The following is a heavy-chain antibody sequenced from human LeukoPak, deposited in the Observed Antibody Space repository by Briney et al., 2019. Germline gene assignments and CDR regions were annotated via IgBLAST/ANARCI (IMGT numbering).Heavy chain of an antibody. Sequence: SETLSLTCAVYGGSFSGYYWSWIRQPPGKGLEWIGEINHSGSTNYNPSLKGRVTISVDTSKNQFSLKLSSVTAADTAVYYCASDGYGSGSRIPDYWGQGTLVTVSS. V-gene: IGHV4-34*01. CDR1: GGSFSGYY. J-gene: IGHJ4*02. CDR2: INHSGST. CDR3: ASDGYGSGSRIPDY. D-gene: IGHD3-10*01.